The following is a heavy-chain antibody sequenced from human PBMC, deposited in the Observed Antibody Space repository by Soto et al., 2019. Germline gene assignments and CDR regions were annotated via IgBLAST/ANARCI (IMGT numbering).Heavy chain of an antibody. D-gene: IGHD3-10*01. J-gene: IGHJ4*02. CDR1: GGSISSYY. V-gene: IGHV4-59*01. CDR2: IYYSGST. Sequence: PSETLSLTCTVSGGSISSYYWSWIRQPPGKGLEWIGYIYYSGSTNYNPSLKSRVTISVDTSKNQFSLKLSSVTAADTAVYYCARTLWGSYYIPFDYWGQGTLVSVSS. CDR3: ARTLWGSYYIPFDY.